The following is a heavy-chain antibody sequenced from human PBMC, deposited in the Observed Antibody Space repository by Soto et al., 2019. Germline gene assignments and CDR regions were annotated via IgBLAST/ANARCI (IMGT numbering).Heavy chain of an antibody. CDR3: ASSYGSGYRAFDY. J-gene: IGHJ4*02. CDR2: INPTLNMS. V-gene: IGHV1-69*02. D-gene: IGHD3-10*01. Sequence: QVQLVQSGAEVKKPGSSVRVSCKASGDTFTFYSINWVRQAPGLGLEWMGRINPTLNMSNYAQRFQGRVTMTADKATSTAYMELSSLRSEDTAMYYCASSYGSGYRAFDYWGQGALVTVSS. CDR1: GDTFTFYS.